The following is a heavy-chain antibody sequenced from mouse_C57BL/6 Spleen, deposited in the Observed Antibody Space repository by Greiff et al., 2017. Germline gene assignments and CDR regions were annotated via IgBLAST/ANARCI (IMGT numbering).Heavy chain of an antibody. CDR2: INPSSGYT. CDR1: GYTFTSYW. CDR3: ARAAQAPYYFDY. J-gene: IGHJ2*01. V-gene: IGHV1-7*01. D-gene: IGHD3-2*02. Sequence: VQLQQSWAELAKPGASVKLSCKASGYTFTSYWMNWVKQRPGQGLEWIGYINPSSGYTKYNQKFKDKATLAADKSSSAAYLQLSILTYEDSAVYYCARAAQAPYYFDYWGQGTTLTVSS.